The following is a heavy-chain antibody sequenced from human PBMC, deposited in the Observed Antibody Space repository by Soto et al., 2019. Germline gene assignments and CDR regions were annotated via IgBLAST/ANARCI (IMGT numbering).Heavy chain of an antibody. CDR2: ISYDGSNK. CDR3: AGEMGSEGCSRTSCYTPAGMDV. D-gene: IGHD2-2*02. Sequence: GGSLRLSCAASGFTFSSYAMHWVRQAPGKGLEWVAVISYDGSNKYYADSVKGRFTISRDNSKNTLYLQMNSLRAEDTAVYYCAGEMGSEGCSRTSCYTPAGMDVWGQGTTVTVSS. CDR1: GFTFSSYA. J-gene: IGHJ6*02. V-gene: IGHV3-30-3*01.